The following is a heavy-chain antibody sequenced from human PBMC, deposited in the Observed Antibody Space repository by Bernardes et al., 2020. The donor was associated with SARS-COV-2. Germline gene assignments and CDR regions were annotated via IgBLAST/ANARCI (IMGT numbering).Heavy chain of an antibody. J-gene: IGHJ6*02. V-gene: IGHV3-33*01. CDR3: ARDLGRIAVAGYYYYYYGMDV. Sequence: GGSLSLSCAASGFTFSSYGMHWVRQAPGKGLEWVALIWSDGSNKYYADSVKGRFTISRDNSKNTLYLQMNSLRAEDTAVYYCARDLGRIAVAGYYYYYYGMDVWGQGTTVTVSS. CDR1: GFTFSSYG. CDR2: IWSDGSNK. D-gene: IGHD6-19*01.